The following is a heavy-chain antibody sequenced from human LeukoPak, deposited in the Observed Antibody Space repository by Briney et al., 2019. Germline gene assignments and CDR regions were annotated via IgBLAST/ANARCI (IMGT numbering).Heavy chain of an antibody. D-gene: IGHD6-13*01. CDR1: GGSICGSSYY. CDR3: ARQLRRLSRWYTEHGQYYFDY. J-gene: IGHJ4*02. Sequence: PSGTLSLTCTVSGGSICGSSYYSGWIPQPPGKGLECIGSIYYSGSTYYNTSLRSQVTISVDTAKNHFSLKLSYVPAVYTAVYYGARQLRRLSRWYTEHGQYYFDYWGEGTLVTVSS. V-gene: IGHV4-39*01. CDR2: IYYSGST.